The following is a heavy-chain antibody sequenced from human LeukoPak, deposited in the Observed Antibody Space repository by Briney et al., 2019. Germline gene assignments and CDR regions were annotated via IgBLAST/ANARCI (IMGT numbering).Heavy chain of an antibody. Sequence: PSETLSLTCTVSGGSISSDTYYWGWIRQPPGKGLEWIGSVYYSGNTYYNPSLKSRVTISVDTSKNQFSLRLSSVTAADTALYYCARGIPMESYFDYWGQGTLVTVSS. CDR2: VYYSGNT. V-gene: IGHV4-39*01. CDR3: ARGIPMESYFDY. D-gene: IGHD3-3*01. J-gene: IGHJ4*02. CDR1: GGSISSDTYY.